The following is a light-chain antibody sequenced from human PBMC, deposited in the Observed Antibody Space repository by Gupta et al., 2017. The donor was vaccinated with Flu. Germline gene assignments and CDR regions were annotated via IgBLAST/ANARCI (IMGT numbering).Light chain of an antibody. CDR3: LLRTSWPRFT. V-gene: IGKV3-11*01. Sequence: ATLSLPPGERSTLSGRTGQNVTESLASNQPKPGQAPRLISHDASIRAAGIPDRFRPSGCGTDFALTITKLDPADSAVYYCLLRTSWPRFTFGPGTKV. CDR2: DAS. CDR1: QNVTES. J-gene: IGKJ3*01.